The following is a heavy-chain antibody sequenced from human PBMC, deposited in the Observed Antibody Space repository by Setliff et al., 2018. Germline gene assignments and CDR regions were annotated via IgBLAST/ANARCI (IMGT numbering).Heavy chain of an antibody. V-gene: IGHV3-30*03. CDR1: GFTVSSFS. J-gene: IGHJ4*02. Sequence: PGGSLRLSCAASGFTVSSFSMHWVRQAPVKGLDWVATLSDDGSNEFYADSVKGRFTISGDKSKNTLYLQMNNVRADDTAVYYCRLWFGELLRDYWGQGTLVTVSS. D-gene: IGHD3-10*01. CDR3: RLWFGELLRDY. CDR2: LSDDGSNE.